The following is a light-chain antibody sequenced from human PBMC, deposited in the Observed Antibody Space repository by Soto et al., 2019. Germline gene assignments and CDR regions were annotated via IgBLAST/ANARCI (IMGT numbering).Light chain of an antibody. J-gene: IGKJ1*01. Sequence: EIVLTQSPGTLSLSPGERATLSCRASQSVSSSYLAWYQQKPGQAPRLLIYGASSRATGIPDRSSGSGSGTDFTLTISRLETEDFAVYYCQQYGSSPTWTFGQGTKV. CDR1: QSVSSSY. CDR3: QQYGSSPTWT. CDR2: GAS. V-gene: IGKV3-20*01.